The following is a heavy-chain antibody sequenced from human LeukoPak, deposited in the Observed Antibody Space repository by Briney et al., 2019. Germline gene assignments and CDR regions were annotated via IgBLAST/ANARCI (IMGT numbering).Heavy chain of an antibody. CDR3: ARDTYDAFDI. CDR2: INHSGST. CDR1: GGSFSGYY. J-gene: IGHJ3*02. D-gene: IGHD2-2*02. Sequence: ASETLSLTCAVYGGSFSGYYWSWIRQPPGKRLEWIGEINHSGSTNYNPSLKSRVTISVDTSKNQFSLKLSSVTAADTAVYYCARDTYDAFDIWGQGTMVAVSS. V-gene: IGHV4-34*01.